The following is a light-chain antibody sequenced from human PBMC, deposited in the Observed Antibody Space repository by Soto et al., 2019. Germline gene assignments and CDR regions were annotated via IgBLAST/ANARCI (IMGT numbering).Light chain of an antibody. Sequence: QSALTQPASVSGSPGQSITISCTGTSSDVGAYNYVSWYQQHPGKAPKLMTYDVTNRPSGVSNRFSGSKSDNTASLTISGLQAEDEADYFCSSHSKLTPYVFGTGTQLTVL. CDR1: SSDVGAYNY. CDR2: DVT. CDR3: SSHSKLTPYV. J-gene: IGLJ1*01. V-gene: IGLV2-14*01.